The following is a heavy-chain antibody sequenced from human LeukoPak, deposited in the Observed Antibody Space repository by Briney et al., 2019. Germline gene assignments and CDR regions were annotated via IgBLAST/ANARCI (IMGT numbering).Heavy chain of an antibody. J-gene: IGHJ4*02. CDR3: VRDVGAVRGEVYFDY. CDR1: GFTFSTFA. V-gene: IGHV3-21*06. Sequence: GSLRLSCAASGFTFSTFAMHRVRLSPGKGLEWVSSITGSGPYMLYADSVKHRFTISRDNTKNLLYLEMNSLRAEDTAMYFCVRDVGAVRGEVYFDYWGQGTLVTVSS. CDR2: ITGSGPYM. D-gene: IGHD3-10*01.